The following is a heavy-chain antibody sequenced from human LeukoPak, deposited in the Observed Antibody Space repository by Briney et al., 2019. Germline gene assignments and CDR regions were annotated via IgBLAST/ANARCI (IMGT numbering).Heavy chain of an antibody. D-gene: IGHD6-13*01. J-gene: IGHJ2*01. V-gene: IGHV4-59*08. CDR1: GGSISSYY. Sequence: TSETLSLTCTVSGGSISSYYWSWIRQPPGKGLEWIGYIYYSGSTNYNPSLKSRVTISVDTSKNQFSLKLSSVTAADTAVYYCARVRSSSSLSPWYFDLWGRGTLVTVSS. CDR2: IYYSGST. CDR3: ARVRSSSSLSPWYFDL.